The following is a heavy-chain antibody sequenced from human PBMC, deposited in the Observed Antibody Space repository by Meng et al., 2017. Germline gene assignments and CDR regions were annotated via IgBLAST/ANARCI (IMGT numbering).Heavy chain of an antibody. CDR3: ARAAPILLRGVYSNWFDP. CDR1: GFTFSSYE. D-gene: IGHD3-10*01. V-gene: IGHV3-48*03. J-gene: IGHJ5*02. CDR2: ISSSGSTI. Sequence: GESLKISCAASGFTFSSYEMNWVRQAPGKGLEWVSYISSSGSTIYYADSVKGRFTISRDNAKNSLYLQMNSLRAEDTAVYYCARAAPILLRGVYSNWFDPWGQGTLVTVSS.